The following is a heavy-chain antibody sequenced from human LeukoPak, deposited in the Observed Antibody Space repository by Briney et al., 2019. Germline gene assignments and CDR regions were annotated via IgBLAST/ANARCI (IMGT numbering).Heavy chain of an antibody. CDR1: GFTFSSYG. J-gene: IGHJ3*02. Sequence: GGSLRLSCAASGFTFSSYGMHWVRQAPGKGLEWVAVIWYDGSSKYYADSVEGRFTISRDNSKNTLYLQVSSLRAGDTAVYYCARDRSVTMIPHFFDIWGQGTMVTVSS. CDR3: ARDRSVTMIPHFFDI. V-gene: IGHV3-33*01. D-gene: IGHD3-22*01. CDR2: IWYDGSSK.